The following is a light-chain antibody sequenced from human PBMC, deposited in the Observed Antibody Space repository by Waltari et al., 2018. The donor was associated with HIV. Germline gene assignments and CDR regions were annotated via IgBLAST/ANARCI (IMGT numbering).Light chain of an antibody. Sequence: QSVLTQPASASGTPGQRVTFSCSGTSPNLENIHVYWYQQLPGTAPKVLIYRSNQRPSGVPDRFSGSKSGTSASLAISGLRSEDEADYYCAAWDDSLSGPVFGGGTKVTVL. V-gene: IGLV1-47*01. CDR2: RSN. J-gene: IGLJ3*02. CDR1: SPNLENIH. CDR3: AAWDDSLSGPV.